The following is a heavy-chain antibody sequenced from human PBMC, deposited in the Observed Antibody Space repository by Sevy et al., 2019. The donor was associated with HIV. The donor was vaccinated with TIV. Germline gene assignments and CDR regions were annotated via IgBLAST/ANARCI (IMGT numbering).Heavy chain of an antibody. CDR1: GFTFSSYA. CDR2: ISYDGSNK. CDR3: ARDYYYGSGSYYPPLPDY. D-gene: IGHD3-10*01. Sequence: GGSLRLSCAASGFTFSSYAIHWVRQAPGKGLEWVAVISYDGSNKYYADSVKGRFTISRDNSKNTLYLKMNSLRPEDTAVYYCARDYYYGSGSYYPPLPDYWGQGTLVTVSS. V-gene: IGHV3-30-3*01. J-gene: IGHJ4*02.